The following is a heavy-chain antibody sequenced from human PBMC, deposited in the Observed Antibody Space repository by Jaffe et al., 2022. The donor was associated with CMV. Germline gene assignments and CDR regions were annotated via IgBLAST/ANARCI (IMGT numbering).Heavy chain of an antibody. V-gene: IGHV6-1*01. Sequence: QVQLQQSGPGLVKPSQTLSLTCAISGDSVSSNSAAWNWIRQSPSRGLEWLGRTYYRSKWYNDYAVSVKSRITINPDTSKNQFSLQLNSVTPEDTAVYYCARGRYYDYVWGSYRHGGGWFDPWGQGTLVTVSS. CDR2: TYYRSKWYN. J-gene: IGHJ5*02. CDR1: GDSVSSNSAA. D-gene: IGHD3-16*02. CDR3: ARGRYYDYVWGSYRHGGGWFDP.